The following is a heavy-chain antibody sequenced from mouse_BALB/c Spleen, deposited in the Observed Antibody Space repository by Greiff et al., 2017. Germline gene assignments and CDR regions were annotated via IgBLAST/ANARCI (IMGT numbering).Heavy chain of an antibody. CDR2: INSNGGST. J-gene: IGHJ4*01. V-gene: IGHV5-6-2*01. CDR3: ARLDGNPYAMDY. Sequence: EVQVVESGGGLVKLGGSLKLSCAASGFTFSSYYMSWVRQTPEKRLELVAAINSNGGSTYYPDTVKGRFTISRDNAKNTLYLQMSSLKSEDTALYYCARLDGNPYAMDYWGQGTSVTVSS. D-gene: IGHD2-1*01. CDR1: GFTFSSYY.